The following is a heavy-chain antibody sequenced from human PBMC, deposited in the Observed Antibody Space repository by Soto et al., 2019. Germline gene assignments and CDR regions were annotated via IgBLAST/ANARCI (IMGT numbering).Heavy chain of an antibody. J-gene: IGHJ6*02. CDR1: EGTFSSYA. CDR3: ARNYDFWSGSLPGYYGMDV. CDR2: IIPIFGTA. Sequence: ASVKVSCKASEGTFSSYAISWVRQAPGQGLEWMGGIIPIFGTANYAQKFQGRVTITADESTSTAYMELSSLRSEDTAVYYCARNYDFWSGSLPGYYGMDVWGQGTTVTVSS. D-gene: IGHD3-3*01. V-gene: IGHV1-69*13.